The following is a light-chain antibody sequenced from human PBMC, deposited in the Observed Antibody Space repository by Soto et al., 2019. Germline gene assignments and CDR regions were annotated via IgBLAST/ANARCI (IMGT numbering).Light chain of an antibody. CDR2: DVN. CDR1: SSDVGGYNY. Sequence: QSALTQPRSVSGSPGQSVTISCTGTSSDVGGYNYVSWYQQHPGKDPKLMIYDVNKRPSGVPDRFSGSKSGNTASLTISGLQDEDEADYYCCSYAGSYTRVFGGGTKLTVL. CDR3: CSYAGSYTRV. V-gene: IGLV2-11*01. J-gene: IGLJ3*02.